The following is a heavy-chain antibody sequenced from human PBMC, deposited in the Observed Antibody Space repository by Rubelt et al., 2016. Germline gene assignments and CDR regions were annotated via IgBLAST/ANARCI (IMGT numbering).Heavy chain of an antibody. CDR3: ARGRMPDGWYPYCFDY. J-gene: IGHJ4*02. CDR2: INHSGST. D-gene: IGHD6-19*01. CDR1: GGSFSGYY. Sequence: QVQLQQWGAGLLKPSETLSLTCAVYGGSFSGYYWSWIRQPPGKGLEWIGEINHSGSTNYNPSLGSRVPISVDTSKNQFSLHLTAVTAADTAVYYCARGRMPDGWYPYCFDYWGQGILVTVSS. V-gene: IGHV4-34*01.